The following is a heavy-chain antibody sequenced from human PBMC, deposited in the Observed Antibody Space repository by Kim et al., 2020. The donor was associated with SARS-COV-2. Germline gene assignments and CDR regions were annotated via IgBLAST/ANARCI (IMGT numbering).Heavy chain of an antibody. D-gene: IGHD6-6*01. CDR3: ARGLYSSSARWFDP. J-gene: IGHJ5*02. CDR2: SNSDGSST. Sequence: GGSLRLSCAASGFTFSSFWMHWARQAPGKGLVWVSRSNSDGSSTAYADSVKGRFTISRDNAKNMLYLQMNSLRAEDTAVYYCARGLYSSSARWFDPWGQGTLVTVSS. CDR1: GFTFSSFW. V-gene: IGHV3-74*01.